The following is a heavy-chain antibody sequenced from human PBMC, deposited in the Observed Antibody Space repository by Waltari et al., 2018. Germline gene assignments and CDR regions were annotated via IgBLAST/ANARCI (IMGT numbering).Heavy chain of an antibody. D-gene: IGHD6-19*01. CDR2: INAGNGNT. Sequence: QVQLVQSGAEVKKPGASVKDSCKASGYTFTSYAIHWVRQAPGQRLEWMGWINAGNGNTKYSQKFQGRVTITRDTSASTAYMELSSLRSEDTAVYYCARDRWYSSGWYPLVYWGQGTLVTVSS. V-gene: IGHV1-3*01. CDR1: GYTFTSYA. CDR3: ARDRWYSSGWYPLVY. J-gene: IGHJ4*02.